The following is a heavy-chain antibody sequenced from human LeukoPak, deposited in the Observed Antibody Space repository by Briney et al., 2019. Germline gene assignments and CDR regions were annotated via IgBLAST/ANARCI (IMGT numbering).Heavy chain of an antibody. CDR1: GFPFSSYS. J-gene: IGHJ4*02. CDR2: ISSSSSYI. CDR3: ARGDY. Sequence: GGALRLSCAASGFPFSSYSINWARRAPGKGLGWVSSISSSSSYIYYADSVKGRFTISRDNAKNSLYLQMNSLRAEDTAVYYCARGDYWGQGTLVTVSS. V-gene: IGHV3-21*01.